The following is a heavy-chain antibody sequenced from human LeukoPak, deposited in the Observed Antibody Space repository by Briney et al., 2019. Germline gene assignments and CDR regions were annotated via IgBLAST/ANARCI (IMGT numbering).Heavy chain of an antibody. Sequence: ASVKVSCKASGYTFTSYDINWVRQATGQELKWMGWMNPKSGNTGYAQKFQGRVTMTRNTSISTAYMELSSLRSEDTAVYYCARLALGWFGESIYYYYGMDVWGQGTTVTVSS. CDR2: MNPKSGNT. V-gene: IGHV1-8*01. J-gene: IGHJ6*02. D-gene: IGHD3-10*01. CDR1: GYTFTSYD. CDR3: ARLALGWFGESIYYYYGMDV.